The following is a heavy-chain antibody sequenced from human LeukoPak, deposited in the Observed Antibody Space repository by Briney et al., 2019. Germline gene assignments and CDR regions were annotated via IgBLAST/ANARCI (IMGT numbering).Heavy chain of an antibody. Sequence: ASVKVSCKASGYTFTSYAINWVRQATGQGLEWMGWMNPNSGNTGYAQKFQGRVTMTRNTSISTAYMELSSLRSEDTAVYYYARGWFGELLSDYYYYYGMDVWGQGTTVTVSS. J-gene: IGHJ6*02. V-gene: IGHV1-8*01. D-gene: IGHD3-10*01. CDR2: MNPNSGNT. CDR3: ARGWFGELLSDYYYYYGMDV. CDR1: GYTFTSYA.